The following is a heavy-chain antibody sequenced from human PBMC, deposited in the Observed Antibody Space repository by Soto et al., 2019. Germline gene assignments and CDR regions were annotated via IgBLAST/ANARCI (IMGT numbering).Heavy chain of an antibody. V-gene: IGHV3-7*01. Sequence: PGGSLRLSCAASGFTFSSYWMSWVRQAPGKGLEWVANIREDGSEKYYVDSVKGRLTISRDNAKNSLSLQMNSLRAEDTAVYYCARNLVGRSDCWGQGTLVTVSS. D-gene: IGHD6-6*01. CDR1: GFTFSSYW. J-gene: IGHJ4*02. CDR3: ARNLVGRSDC. CDR2: IREDGSEK.